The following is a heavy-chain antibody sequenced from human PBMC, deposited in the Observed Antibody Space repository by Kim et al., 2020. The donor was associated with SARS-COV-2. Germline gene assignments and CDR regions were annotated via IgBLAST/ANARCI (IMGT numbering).Heavy chain of an antibody. D-gene: IGHD6-6*01. V-gene: IGHV4-59*01. J-gene: IGHJ4*02. CDR3: ARTARLIYDPYYFDY. Sequence: LKSRVTISVDTSKNQFSRKLSSVTAADTAVYYCARTARLIYDPYYFDYWGQGTLVTVSS.